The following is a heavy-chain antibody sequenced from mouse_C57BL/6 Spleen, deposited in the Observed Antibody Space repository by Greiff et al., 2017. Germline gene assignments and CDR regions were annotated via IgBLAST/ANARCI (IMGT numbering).Heavy chain of an antibody. Sequence: VQLQQPGAELVKPGASVKLSCKASGYTFTSYWMHWVKQRPGQGLEWIGMIHPNSGSTNYNEKFKSKATLTVDKSSSTAYMQLSSLTSEDSAVYYCARSLTTVVVDYWGQGTTLTVSS. D-gene: IGHD1-1*01. J-gene: IGHJ2*01. CDR1: GYTFTSYW. CDR3: ARSLTTVVVDY. CDR2: IHPNSGST. V-gene: IGHV1-64*01.